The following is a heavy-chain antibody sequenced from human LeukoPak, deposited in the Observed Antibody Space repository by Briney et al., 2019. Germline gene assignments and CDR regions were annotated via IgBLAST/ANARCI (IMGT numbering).Heavy chain of an antibody. CDR1: SGSISSGDYY. J-gene: IGHJ3*02. D-gene: IGHD4-11*01. CDR3: ARGPSNYDAFDI. CDR2: IYYSGNT. Sequence: PSQTLSLTCTVSSGSISSGDYYWSWIRQHPGKGLEWIGYIYYSGNTYYNPSLKSRVTISVDTSKNQFSLNLSSVTAADTAVYYCARGPSNYDAFDIWGQGTMVTVSS. V-gene: IGHV4-31*03.